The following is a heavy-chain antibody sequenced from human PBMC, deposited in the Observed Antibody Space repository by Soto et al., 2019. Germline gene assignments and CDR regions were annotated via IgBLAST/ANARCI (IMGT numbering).Heavy chain of an antibody. Sequence: QIQLVQSGGEVKKPGASVKVSCKSSGYKFISHSITWVRQAPGQGLEWMGRISAYNGNTNYAQKIQGRVTMTTDTSTHTAYMELRSLGSDDTAVYYCARGAFCGGAPGCRDMDVWGQGTTVTVSS. CDR1: GYKFISHS. CDR2: ISAYNGNT. V-gene: IGHV1-18*01. D-gene: IGHD2-21*01. CDR3: ARGAFCGGAPGCRDMDV. J-gene: IGHJ6*02.